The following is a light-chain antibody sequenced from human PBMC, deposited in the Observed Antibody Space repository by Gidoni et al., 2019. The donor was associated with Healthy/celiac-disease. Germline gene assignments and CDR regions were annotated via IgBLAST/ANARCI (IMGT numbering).Light chain of an antibody. CDR1: QGISSY. J-gene: IGKJ2*01. CDR2: AAS. Sequence: AIRITQSPSSLSASTGDRVTITCRASQGISSYLAWYQQKPGKAPKLLIYAASTLQSGVPSRFSGSGSGTDFTLTISCLQSEDFATYYCQQYYSYPGTFGQXTKLEIK. V-gene: IGKV1-8*01. CDR3: QQYYSYPGT.